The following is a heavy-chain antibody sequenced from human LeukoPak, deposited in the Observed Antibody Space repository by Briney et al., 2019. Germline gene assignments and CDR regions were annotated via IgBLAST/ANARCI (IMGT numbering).Heavy chain of an antibody. Sequence: PSETLSLTCTVSGGSISSSGYNWGWIRQPPGKGLEWIGSIHYGGTTYYKLSLKSRVSISVDTSKNQFYLKLNSVTAADAAVYFCAGMRTPNSGWVPWDYWGQGTLVTVSS. V-gene: IGHV4-39*01. J-gene: IGHJ4*02. CDR2: IHYGGTT. CDR3: AGMRTPNSGWVPWDY. D-gene: IGHD5-12*01. CDR1: GGSISSSGYN.